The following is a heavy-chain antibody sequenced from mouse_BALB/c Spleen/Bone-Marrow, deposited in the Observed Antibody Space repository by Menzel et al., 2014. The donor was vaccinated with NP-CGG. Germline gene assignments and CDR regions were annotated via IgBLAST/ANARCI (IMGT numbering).Heavy chain of an antibody. D-gene: IGHD2-1*01. J-gene: IGHJ2*01. CDR2: INPSNGGT. V-gene: IGHV1S81*02. CDR1: GYTFXSYY. CDR3: TRWYYGNYFDY. Sequence: QVQLKDSGAELVKPGASVKLSCKASGYTFXSYYMYWVKQRPGQGLEWIGEINPSNGGTNFNEKFKSKATLTVDKSSSTAYMQLSSLTSEDSAVYYCTRWYYGNYFDYWGQDTTLTVSS.